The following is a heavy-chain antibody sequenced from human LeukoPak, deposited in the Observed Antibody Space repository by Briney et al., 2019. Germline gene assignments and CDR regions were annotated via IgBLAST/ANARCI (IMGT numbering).Heavy chain of an antibody. Sequence: GGSLRLSCAASGLIFSTYWMSWVCPAPGEGLEWVANIKQDGREKNYMDSVKGRFTVSRDNAESSLYLQMNSLRGEDTAVYYCVRGGGWDAGLWGQGTVVTVSS. CDR2: IKQDGREK. CDR1: GLIFSTYW. V-gene: IGHV3-7*01. CDR3: VRGGGWDAGL. J-gene: IGHJ4*02. D-gene: IGHD6-19*01.